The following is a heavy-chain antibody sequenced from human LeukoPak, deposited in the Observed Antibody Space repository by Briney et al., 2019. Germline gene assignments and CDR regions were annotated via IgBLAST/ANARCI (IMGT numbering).Heavy chain of an antibody. V-gene: IGHV3-30*04. CDR1: GFTFSSYA. CDR3: ARGVGASNFDY. J-gene: IGHJ4*02. D-gene: IGHD1-26*01. CDR2: ISNDGSNK. Sequence: GGSLRLSCTASGFTFSSYAMHWVRQAPGKGLDWVTVISNDGSNKYYADSVKGRFTISRDNSKNTLYLQMNSLRPEDTAVYYCARGVGASNFDYWGQGTLVTVSS.